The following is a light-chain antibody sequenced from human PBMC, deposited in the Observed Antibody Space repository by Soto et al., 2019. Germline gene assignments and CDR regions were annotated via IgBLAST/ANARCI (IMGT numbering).Light chain of an antibody. Sequence: QSVLTQPPSVSGAPGQRVTISCTGSSSNIGAGYDVHWYQQLPGTAPKLLIYGNSNRPSGVPDRFSGSKSGTSASLAITGLLADDDADYYCQSYDSSLSGYVFGTGTQLTVL. V-gene: IGLV1-40*01. J-gene: IGLJ1*01. CDR1: SSNIGAGYD. CDR2: GNS. CDR3: QSYDSSLSGYV.